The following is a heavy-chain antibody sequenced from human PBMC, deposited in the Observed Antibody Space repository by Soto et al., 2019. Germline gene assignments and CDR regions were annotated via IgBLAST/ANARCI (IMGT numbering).Heavy chain of an antibody. CDR3: ARAGLTTLEMATTF. J-gene: IGHJ4*02. CDR2: INGNSGGT. CDR1: GYTFTGYY. V-gene: IGHV1-2*02. Sequence: QVQVVQSGAEVKKPGASVKVSCKASGYTFTGYYMHWVRQAPGQGLEWMGWINGNSGGTKYAQKVQGRVTMTRDTSISTAYMELSRLTSDDTAVYYCARAGLTTLEMATTFWGQGTLVTVSS. D-gene: IGHD1-1*01.